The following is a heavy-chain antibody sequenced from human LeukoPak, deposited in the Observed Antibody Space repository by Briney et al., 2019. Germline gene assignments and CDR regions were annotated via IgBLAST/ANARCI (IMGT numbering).Heavy chain of an antibody. CDR3: ARDFRPLHYYDSSGRFDY. Sequence: ASVKVSCKAYGGTFSSYAINWVRQAPGQGVECMGWISAYNGNTNYAQKLQGRVTMTTDTSTRTAYMELRSLRSDDTAVYYCARDFRPLHYYDSSGRFDYWGEETLVTVSS. CDR2: ISAYNGNT. CDR1: GGTFSSYA. J-gene: IGHJ4*02. D-gene: IGHD3-22*01. V-gene: IGHV1-18*01.